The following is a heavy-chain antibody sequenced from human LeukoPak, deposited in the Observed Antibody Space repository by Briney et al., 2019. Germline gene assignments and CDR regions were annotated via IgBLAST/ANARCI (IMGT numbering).Heavy chain of an antibody. CDR3: ARDQTYGDYWYFDL. CDR2: IKSDGSST. Sequence: GGSLRLSCAASGFTFSSYWMHWVRQVPGKGLVWVSRIKSDGSSTTYADSVKGRFTISRDNAKNTLYLQMNSLRAEDTAVYYCARDQTYGDYWYFDLWGRGTLVTVSS. CDR1: GFTFSSYW. V-gene: IGHV3-74*01. J-gene: IGHJ2*01. D-gene: IGHD4-17*01.